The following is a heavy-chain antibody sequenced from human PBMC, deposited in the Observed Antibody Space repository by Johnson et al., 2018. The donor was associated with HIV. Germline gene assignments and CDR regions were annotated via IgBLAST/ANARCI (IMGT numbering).Heavy chain of an antibody. CDR3: ARDGESQQLPLGDALDV. CDR2: LYSGGNT. V-gene: IGHV3-66*01. J-gene: IGHJ3*01. D-gene: IGHD6-13*01. Sequence: VQLVESGGGLVQPGGSLRLSCGASGFSVSDSYMHWVRQAPGQGLEWVSVLYSGGNTYYADSVKGRFTISRDTSKNTLYLKMSSLKVEDTALYYCARDGESQQLPLGDALDVWGRGTMVIVSS. CDR1: GFSVSDSY.